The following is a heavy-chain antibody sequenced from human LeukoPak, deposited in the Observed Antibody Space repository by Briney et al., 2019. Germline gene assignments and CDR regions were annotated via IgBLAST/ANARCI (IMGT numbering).Heavy chain of an antibody. Sequence: SVKVSCKASGGTFSSYAISWVRQAPGQGLEWMGGIIPIFGTANYAQKFQGRVTITADESTSTAYMELNSLRAEDTAVYYCANPGPLRTTLDAFDIWGQGTMVTVSS. V-gene: IGHV1-69*13. CDR3: ANPGPLRTTLDAFDI. D-gene: IGHD1-1*01. CDR2: IIPIFGTA. CDR1: GGTFSSYA. J-gene: IGHJ3*02.